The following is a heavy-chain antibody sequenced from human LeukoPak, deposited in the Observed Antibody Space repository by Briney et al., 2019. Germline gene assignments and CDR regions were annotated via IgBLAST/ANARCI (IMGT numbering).Heavy chain of an antibody. V-gene: IGHV3-74*01. CDR2: INIDGTTT. Sequence: GGSLRLSCAASGFTFTRYWMHWVRQVPGKGLVWVSRINIDGTTTNYADSVKGRFTVSRDSAKNTLFLQLSSLRVEDTAVYYCARDSYEVGATFDYWGQGTLVTVSS. J-gene: IGHJ4*02. CDR3: ARDSYEVGATFDY. D-gene: IGHD1-26*01. CDR1: GFTFTRYW.